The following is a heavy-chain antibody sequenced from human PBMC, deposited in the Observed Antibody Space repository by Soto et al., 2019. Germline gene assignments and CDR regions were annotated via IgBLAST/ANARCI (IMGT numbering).Heavy chain of an antibody. J-gene: IGHJ6*02. D-gene: IGHD2-2*03. Sequence: QVQLVESGGGVVQPGRSLRLSCSASGFTFRDHAMHWVRQAPGKGREWLAIIWKDGSNKFYAGSVKGRFTISRDNSKNTVSLQMNTLSAEDTAGYYCGRALCPDVDIYAMDVWGQGTTVTVSS. CDR2: IWKDGSNK. CDR1: GFTFRDHA. CDR3: GRALCPDVDIYAMDV. V-gene: IGHV3-33*01.